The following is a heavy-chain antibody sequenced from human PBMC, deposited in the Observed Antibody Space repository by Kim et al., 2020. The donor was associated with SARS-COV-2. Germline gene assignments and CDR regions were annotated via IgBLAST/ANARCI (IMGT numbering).Heavy chain of an antibody. D-gene: IGHD3-10*01. J-gene: IGHJ6*02. CDR2: INHSGST. CDR1: GGSFSGYY. V-gene: IGHV4-34*01. CDR3: ARGKRNVYYYGSGSSAKTSWIQLWLKAYYYGMDV. Sequence: SETLSLTCAVYGGSFSGYYWSWIRQPPGKGLEWIGEINHSGSTNYNPSLKSRVTISVDTSKNQFSLKLSSVTAADTAVYYCARGKRNVYYYGSGSSAKTSWIQLWLKAYYYGMDVWGQGTTVTVSS.